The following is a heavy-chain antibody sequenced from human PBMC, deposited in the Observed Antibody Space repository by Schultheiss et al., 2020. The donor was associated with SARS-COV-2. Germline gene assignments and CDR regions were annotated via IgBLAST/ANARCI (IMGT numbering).Heavy chain of an antibody. V-gene: IGHV4-61*02. J-gene: IGHJ4*02. CDR1: GGSISTDNYY. CDR2: IYTSGST. CDR3: ARGLAVAGTYFDY. Sequence: SETLSLTCTVSGGSISTDNYYWGWIRQPAGKGLEWIGRIYTSGSTNYNPSLKSRVTISVDTSKNQFSLKLSSVTAADTAVYYCARGLAVAGTYFDYWGQGTLVTVSS. D-gene: IGHD6-19*01.